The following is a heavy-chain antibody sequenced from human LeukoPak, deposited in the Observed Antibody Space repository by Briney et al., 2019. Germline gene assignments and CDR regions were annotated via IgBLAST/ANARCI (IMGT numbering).Heavy chain of an antibody. CDR2: ISSASHYI. CDR3: ARGGGDYNPFDY. Sequence: GGSLRLSCAASGFTFSSYSMNWVRQAPGKGLEWVSSISSASHYIYYADSVKGRFTISRDNAKNSLFLQINSLRPEDTAVYYGARGGGDYNPFDYWGQGTLVTVSS. J-gene: IGHJ4*02. V-gene: IGHV3-21*04. CDR1: GFTFSSYS. D-gene: IGHD4-17*01.